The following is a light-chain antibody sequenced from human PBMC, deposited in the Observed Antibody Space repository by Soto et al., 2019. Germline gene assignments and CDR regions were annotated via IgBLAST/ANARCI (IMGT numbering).Light chain of an antibody. CDR1: QSVSSY. CDR3: QQRSNWTSWT. V-gene: IGKV3-11*01. Sequence: EIVLTQSPATLSLSPGERATLSCRASQSVSSYLAWYQQKPGQAPRLLIYDASNRATGIPARFSGGGSGTDFTLTISSLEPEDFAVYYCQQRSNWTSWTFGQGTKVEIK. CDR2: DAS. J-gene: IGKJ1*01.